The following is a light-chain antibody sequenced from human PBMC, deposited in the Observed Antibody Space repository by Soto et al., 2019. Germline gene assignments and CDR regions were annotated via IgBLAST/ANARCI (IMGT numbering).Light chain of an antibody. CDR1: QSVSSY. Sequence: EIVMTQSPATLSVSPGERATISCRASQSVSSYLAWYQRKPGKAPRLLIYGASTWATGIPARFSGSGSGTEFTLTISRLQSEDFAIYYCQQYNSWPTFGQGTKLEIK. V-gene: IGKV3-15*01. J-gene: IGKJ2*01. CDR2: GAS. CDR3: QQYNSWPT.